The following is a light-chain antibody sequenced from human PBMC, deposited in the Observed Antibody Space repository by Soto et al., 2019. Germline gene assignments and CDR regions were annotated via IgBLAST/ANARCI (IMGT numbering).Light chain of an antibody. J-gene: IGLJ1*01. Sequence: QSVLTQPASVSGSPGQSIAISCTGTSSDVGAYDFVSWYQQHPDKAPKLLIYEVSNRPSGVSDRFSGSKPVNTATLTISGLQAEDGADYYCSSHTTSNTRVFGTGTKVPVL. CDR2: EVS. CDR1: SSDVGAYDF. V-gene: IGLV2-14*03. CDR3: SSHTTSNTRV.